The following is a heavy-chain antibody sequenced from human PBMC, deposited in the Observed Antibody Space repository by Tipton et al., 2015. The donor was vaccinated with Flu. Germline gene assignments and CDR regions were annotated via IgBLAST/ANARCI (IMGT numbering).Heavy chain of an antibody. Sequence: QLVQSGAEVKKPGSSVKVSCKASGGTFSSYAISWVRQAPGQGLEWMGGIIPIFGTANYAQKFQGRVTITADESTSTAYMELSSLRSEDPAVYYCAAYDSSGYYETYFDYWGQGTLVTVSS. CDR3: AAYDSSGYYETYFDY. CDR1: GGTFSSYA. J-gene: IGHJ4*02. V-gene: IGHV1-69*01. D-gene: IGHD3-22*01. CDR2: IIPIFGTA.